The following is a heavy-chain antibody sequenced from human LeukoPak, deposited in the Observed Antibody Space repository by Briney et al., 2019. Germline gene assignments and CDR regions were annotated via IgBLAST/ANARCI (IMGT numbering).Heavy chain of an antibody. V-gene: IGHV3-23*01. D-gene: IGHD2-21*01. CDR2: ICRDGRT. CDR3: AKAGVLDYYCGSSSAHARYG. J-gene: IGHJ4*02. CDR1: GFTFSNYD. Sequence: GGSLRLSCAASGFTFSNYDMIWVRQAPGKGLEWVSAICRDGRTDYADSVKGRFTISRDNSKNTLYLQMNSMRVEDTAVYFCAKAGVLDYYCGSSSAHARYGWGQVTLVTVS.